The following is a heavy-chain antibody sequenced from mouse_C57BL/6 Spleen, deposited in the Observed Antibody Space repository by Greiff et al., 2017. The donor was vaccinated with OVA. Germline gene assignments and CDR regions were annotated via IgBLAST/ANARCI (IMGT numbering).Heavy chain of an antibody. D-gene: IGHD5-1*01. CDR3: ASGRTLRGAMDY. CDR2: IDPSDSYT. Sequence: QVQLQQPGAELVMPGASVKLSCKASGYTFTSYWMHWVKQRPGQGLEWIGEIDPSDSYTNYNQKFKGKSTLTVAKSSSTAYMQLSSLTSEDSAVYYCASGRTLRGAMDYWGQGTSVTVSA. J-gene: IGHJ4*01. V-gene: IGHV1-69*01. CDR1: GYTFTSYW.